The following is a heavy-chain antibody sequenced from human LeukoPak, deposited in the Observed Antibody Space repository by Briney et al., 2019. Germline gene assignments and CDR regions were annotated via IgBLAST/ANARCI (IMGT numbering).Heavy chain of an antibody. D-gene: IGHD4-17*01. V-gene: IGHV4-59*01. CDR2: IYYSGST. CDR1: GGSISSYY. CDR3: ARGDYGDADAFDT. J-gene: IGHJ3*02. Sequence: SETLSLTCTVSGGSISSYYWSWIRQPPGKGLEWIGYIYYSGSTNYNPSLKSRVTISVDTSKNQFSLKLSSVTAADTAVYYCARGDYGDADAFDTWGQGTMVTVSS.